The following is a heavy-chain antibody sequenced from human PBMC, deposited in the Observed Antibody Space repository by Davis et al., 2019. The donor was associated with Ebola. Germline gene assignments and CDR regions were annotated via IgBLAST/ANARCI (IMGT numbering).Heavy chain of an antibody. Sequence: SQTLSLTCAISGDSVPSNTAAWNWIRQSPSRGLEWLGRTYYSSKWFVDYAVSVKSRMTINSDTSKNQFSLQLSSVTPEDTAVYYCARDPPYDQGYDYWGQGIRVTVSS. D-gene: IGHD3-22*01. CDR1: GDSVPSNTAA. CDR3: ARDPPYDQGYDY. J-gene: IGHJ4*02. CDR2: TYYSSKWFV. V-gene: IGHV6-1*01.